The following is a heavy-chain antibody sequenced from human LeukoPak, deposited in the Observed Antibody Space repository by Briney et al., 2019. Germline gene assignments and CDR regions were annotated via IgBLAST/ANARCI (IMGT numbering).Heavy chain of an antibody. Sequence: PSQTLSLTCTVSGGSISSGGYYWSWIRQHPGEGLEWIGYIYYSGSTYYNPSLKSRVTISVDTSKNQFSLKLSSVTAADTAVYYCARGLYGDYVLSWFDPWGQGTLVTVSS. D-gene: IGHD4-17*01. CDR2: IYYSGST. CDR1: GGSISSGGYY. J-gene: IGHJ5*02. CDR3: ARGLYGDYVLSWFDP. V-gene: IGHV4-31*03.